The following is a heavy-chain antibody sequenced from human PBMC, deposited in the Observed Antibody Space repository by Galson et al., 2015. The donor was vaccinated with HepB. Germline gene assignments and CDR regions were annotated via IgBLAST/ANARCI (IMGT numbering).Heavy chain of an antibody. Sequence: SLRLSCAASGSTFSSYGMHWVRQAPGKGLEWVAVIWYDGSNKYYADSVKGRFTISRDNSKNTLYLQMNSLRAEDTAVYYCARDYSRNPHSSSWYGAFDIWGQGTMVTVSS. D-gene: IGHD6-13*01. CDR1: GSTFSSYG. CDR2: IWYDGSNK. CDR3: ARDYSRNPHSSSWYGAFDI. V-gene: IGHV3-33*08. J-gene: IGHJ3*02.